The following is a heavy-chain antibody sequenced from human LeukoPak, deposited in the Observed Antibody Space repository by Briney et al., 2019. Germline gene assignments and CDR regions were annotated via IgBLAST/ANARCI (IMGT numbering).Heavy chain of an antibody. Sequence: TGGSLRLSCAASGFTFSSCGMHGVRKPPGKGVGWGAVISYDGSNKYYADSVKGRFTISRDNSKNTLYLQMNSLRAEDTAVYYCEKDQGKYIENWGQGTLVTVSS. CDR3: EKDQGKYIEN. J-gene: IGHJ4*02. CDR2: ISYDGSNK. D-gene: IGHD5-12*01. V-gene: IGHV3-30*18. CDR1: GFTFSSCG.